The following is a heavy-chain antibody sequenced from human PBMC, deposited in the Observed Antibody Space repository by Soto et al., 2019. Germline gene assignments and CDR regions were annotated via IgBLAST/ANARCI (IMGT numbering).Heavy chain of an antibody. D-gene: IGHD1-1*01. CDR3: VRDGTKNLRDWFDT. V-gene: IGHV4-4*07. CDR2: IYATGTT. Sequence: SETLSLTCTVSGASISGFYWSWIRKSAGKGPEWIGRIYATGTTDYNPSLKSRVMMSVDTSKKQFSLKLRSVTAADTAVYYCVRDGTKNLRDWFDTWGQGISVTVSS. CDR1: GASISGFY. J-gene: IGHJ5*02.